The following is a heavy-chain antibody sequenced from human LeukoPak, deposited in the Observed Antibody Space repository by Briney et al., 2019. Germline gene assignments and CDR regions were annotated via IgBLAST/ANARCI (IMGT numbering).Heavy chain of an antibody. CDR3: GEPPSDI. Sequence: GGSLRDPCAASGFRFNEKWMTWVRQAPGKGLEWVANINQHGNETYYVDSVKGRFTISRDNAKTSLYLDMTGLRVEDTAVYYCGEPPSDIWGQGNLVVVSS. CDR1: GFRFNEKW. V-gene: IGHV3-7*01. D-gene: IGHD1-14*01. J-gene: IGHJ4*02. CDR2: INQHGNET.